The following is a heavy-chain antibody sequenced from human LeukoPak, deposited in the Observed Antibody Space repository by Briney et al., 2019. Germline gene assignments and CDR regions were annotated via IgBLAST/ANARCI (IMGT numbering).Heavy chain of an antibody. CDR3: ARERRYRHYYYYGMDV. J-gene: IGHJ6*02. CDR1: GYTFTGYY. CDR2: INPNSGGT. V-gene: IGHV1-2*04. Sequence: RASVRVSCKASGYTFTGYYMHWVRQAPGQGLEWMGWINPNSGGTNYAQKFQGWVTMTRDTSISTAYMELSRLRSDDTAVYYCARERRYRHYYYYGMDVWGQGPTVTVSS. D-gene: IGHD1-26*01.